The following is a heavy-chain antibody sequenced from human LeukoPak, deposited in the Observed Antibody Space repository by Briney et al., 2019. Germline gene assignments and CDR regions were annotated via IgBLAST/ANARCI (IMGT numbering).Heavy chain of an antibody. D-gene: IGHD2-15*01. J-gene: IGHJ5*02. CDR1: GYTFTSYA. CDR2: INAGNGNT. Sequence: GASVKVSCKASGYTFTSYAMHWVRQAPGQRLEWMGWINAGNGNTKYSQKFQGRVTITRDTSASTAYMELSSLRSEDTAVYYCGSSGGISEWFDPWGQGTLVTVSS. V-gene: IGHV1-3*01. CDR3: GSSGGISEWFDP.